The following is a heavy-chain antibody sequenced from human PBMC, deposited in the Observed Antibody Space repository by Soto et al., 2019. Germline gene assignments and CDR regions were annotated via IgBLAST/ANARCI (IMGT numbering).Heavy chain of an antibody. CDR2: ISHSGRA. Sequence: PSETLSLTCTVSDGSISNFFWGWIRQPPGKGLEWIGLISHSGRAISHPSFASRATISLDTTNNAFSLTLKSVTAADTAVYYCARGRSFRLVGVPLDSWGQGTLVTVSS. D-gene: IGHD3-16*02. CDR3: ARGRSFRLVGVPLDS. V-gene: IGHV4-59*12. CDR1: DGSISNFF. J-gene: IGHJ4*02.